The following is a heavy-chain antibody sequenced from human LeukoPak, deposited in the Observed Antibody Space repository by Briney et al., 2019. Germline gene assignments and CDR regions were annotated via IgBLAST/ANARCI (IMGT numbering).Heavy chain of an antibody. CDR2: ISYSGST. CDR3: ARAQSNMYGDYGRLFDY. J-gene: IGHJ4*02. CDR1: GGSISSYY. V-gene: IGHV4-59*01. D-gene: IGHD4-17*01. Sequence: PSETLSLTCTVSGGSISSYYWSWIRQPPGKGLEWIGYISYSGSTNYNPSLKSRVTISVDTSKNQFSLKMNSVTAADTAVYYCARAQSNMYGDYGRLFDYWGQGTLVTVSS.